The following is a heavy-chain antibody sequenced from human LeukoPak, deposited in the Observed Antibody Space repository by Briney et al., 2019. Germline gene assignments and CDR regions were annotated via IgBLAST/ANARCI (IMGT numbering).Heavy chain of an antibody. V-gene: IGHV1-18*01. D-gene: IGHD1/OR15-1a*01. CDR3: ARETTRMGGSLYYSYYGMDV. CDR1: GYTFTSYG. CDR2: ISAYNGNT. Sequence: ASVKVSCKASGYTFTSYGISWVRQAPGQGLEWMGWISAYNGNTNYAQKLQGRVTMTTDTSTSTAYMELRSLRSDDTAVYYCARETTRMGGSLYYSYYGMDVWGQGPRSPSP. J-gene: IGHJ6*02.